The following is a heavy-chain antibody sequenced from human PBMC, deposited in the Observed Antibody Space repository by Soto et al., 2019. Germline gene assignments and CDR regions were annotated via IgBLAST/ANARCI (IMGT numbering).Heavy chain of an antibody. J-gene: IGHJ4*02. D-gene: IGHD3-10*01. CDR2: ISASGGST. V-gene: IGHV3-23*01. Sequence: EVQLLESGGGLVQPGGSLRISCAASGFTFSNYVMTWVRQAPGRGLEWVSGISASGGSTYYADSVEGRFTISRDNSNGMLFLQMHGLGAEDTALYYCAKASYGSGSYRVDYWGQGTLVTVSS. CDR1: GFTFSNYV. CDR3: AKASYGSGSYRVDY.